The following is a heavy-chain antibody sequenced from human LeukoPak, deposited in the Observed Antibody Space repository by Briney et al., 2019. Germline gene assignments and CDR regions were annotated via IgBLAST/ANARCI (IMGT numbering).Heavy chain of an antibody. Sequence: ASVKVSCKASGYTFITYYMHWVRQAPGQGLEWMGIINPSGGGTSCAQRFQGRVTMTRDTSTGTVYMELSSLRSEDTAVYYCARTSVAAAGHFDYWGQGTLVTVSS. CDR1: GYTFITYY. V-gene: IGHV1-46*01. CDR2: INPSGGGT. CDR3: ARTSVAAAGHFDY. J-gene: IGHJ4*02. D-gene: IGHD6-13*01.